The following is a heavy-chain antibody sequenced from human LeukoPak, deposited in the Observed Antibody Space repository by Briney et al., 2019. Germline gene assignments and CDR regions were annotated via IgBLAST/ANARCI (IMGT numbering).Heavy chain of an antibody. Sequence: PGGSLRLSCAASGFTFSSYWMSWVRQAPGKGLEWVANIKQDGSEKYYVDSVKGRFTISRDNAKNSLYLRMNSLRAEDTAVYYCAREVHEYQLLNNWFDPWGQGTLVTVSS. CDR2: IKQDGSEK. CDR1: GFTFSSYW. V-gene: IGHV3-7*01. J-gene: IGHJ5*02. CDR3: AREVHEYQLLNNWFDP. D-gene: IGHD2-2*01.